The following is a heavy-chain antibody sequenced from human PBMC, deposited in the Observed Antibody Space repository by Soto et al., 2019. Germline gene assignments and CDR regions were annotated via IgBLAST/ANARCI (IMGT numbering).Heavy chain of an antibody. D-gene: IGHD5-12*01. CDR2: ISAYNGNT. V-gene: IGHV1-18*04. J-gene: IGHJ4*02. Sequence: QVQLVQSGAEVKKPGASVKVSCKASGYTFTSYGISWVRQAPGQGLEWMGWISAYNGNTNYAQKLQGRVTVTTDTSTSTAYMELRSLRSDDTAVYYCARVYPLEMATTQGFDYWGQGTLVTVSS. CDR3: ARVYPLEMATTQGFDY. CDR1: GYTFTSYG.